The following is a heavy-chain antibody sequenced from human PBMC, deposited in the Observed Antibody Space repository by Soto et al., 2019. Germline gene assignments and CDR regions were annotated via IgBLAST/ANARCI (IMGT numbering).Heavy chain of an antibody. V-gene: IGHV3-23*01. D-gene: IGHD6-13*01. J-gene: IGHJ4*02. CDR1: GFTFSSYA. CDR3: AKRAIAVAGTGAYYFDF. Sequence: EVQLLESGGGLVQPGGSLRLSCAASGFTFSSYAMNWVRQAPGKGLEWVSAISGSGGSTYYADSVKGRFTISRDNSKNTLYLQMNSLRAEDTAVYYCAKRAIAVAGTGAYYFDFWGQGTLVTVSS. CDR2: ISGSGGST.